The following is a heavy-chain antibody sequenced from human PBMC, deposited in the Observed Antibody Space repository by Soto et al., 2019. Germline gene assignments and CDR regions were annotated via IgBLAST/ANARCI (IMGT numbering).Heavy chain of an antibody. D-gene: IGHD2-2*02. V-gene: IGHV3-23*01. CDR1: GFTFSSYA. J-gene: IGHJ3*02. CDR3: AKDHENQLLYGDDAFVT. Sequence: GGSLRLSCAASGFTFSSYAMSWVRQAPGKGLEWVSAISGSGGSTYYADSVKGRFTISRDNSKNTLYLQMNSLRAEDTAVYYCAKDHENQLLYGDDAFVTWGQGIMVTVSS. CDR2: ISGSGGST.